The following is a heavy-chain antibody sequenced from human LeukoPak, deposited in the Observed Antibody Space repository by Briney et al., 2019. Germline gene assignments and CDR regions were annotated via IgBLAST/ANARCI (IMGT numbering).Heavy chain of an antibody. CDR3: ARKKTYYYDSSGYSELDY. CDR1: GYTFTSYG. D-gene: IGHD3-22*01. Sequence: GASVKVSCKASGYTFTSYGISWVRQAPGQGLEWMGWISAYNGNTNYAQKLQGRVTMTTDTSTGTAYMELRSLRSDDTAVYYCARKKTYYYDSSGYSELDYWGQGTLVTVSS. CDR2: ISAYNGNT. J-gene: IGHJ4*02. V-gene: IGHV1-18*01.